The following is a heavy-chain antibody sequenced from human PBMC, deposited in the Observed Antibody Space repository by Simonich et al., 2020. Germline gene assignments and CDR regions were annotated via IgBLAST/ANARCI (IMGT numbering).Heavy chain of an antibody. CDR3: ARDTFLGYCSSTSCYDAFDI. CDR2: INPNSGGT. J-gene: IGHJ3*02. D-gene: IGHD2-2*01. V-gene: IGHV1-2*06. Sequence: QVQLVQSGAEVKKPGASVKVSCKASGYTFTGYYMHWVRQAPGQGLEWMGRINPNSGGTNYAQKLQGRVTMTRDTSISTAYMELSRLRSDDTAVYYCARDTFLGYCSSTSCYDAFDIWGQGTMVTVSS. CDR1: GYTFTGYY.